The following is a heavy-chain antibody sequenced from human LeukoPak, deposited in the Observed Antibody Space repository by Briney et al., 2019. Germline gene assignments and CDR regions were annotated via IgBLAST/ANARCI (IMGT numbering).Heavy chain of an antibody. CDR1: GFTFNTAW. CDR2: ISSAVDGGTA. D-gene: IGHD1-26*01. CDR3: TRYSGSPGDY. V-gene: IGHV3-15*01. Sequence: PGGSLRLSCRTSGFTFNTAWMSWVRQAPGKGLEWVGRISSAVDGGTADYAAPVKGRFIISRDDSTNTIYLHMDSLRTDDTAVYYCTRYSGSPGDYWGQGTLVTVSS. J-gene: IGHJ4*02.